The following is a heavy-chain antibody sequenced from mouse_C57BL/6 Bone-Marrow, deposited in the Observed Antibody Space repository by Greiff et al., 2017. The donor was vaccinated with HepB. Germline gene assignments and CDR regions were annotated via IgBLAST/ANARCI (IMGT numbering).Heavy chain of an antibody. D-gene: IGHD2-4*01. Sequence: QVQLKQPGAELVKPGASVKVSCKASGYTFTSYWMHWVKQRPGQGLEWIGRIHPSDSDTNYNQKFKGKATLTVDKSSSTAYMQLSSLTSEDSAVYYCAPIYYDYGGFAYWGQGTLVTVSA. CDR2: IHPSDSDT. CDR3: APIYYDYGGFAY. V-gene: IGHV1-74*01. CDR1: GYTFTSYW. J-gene: IGHJ3*01.